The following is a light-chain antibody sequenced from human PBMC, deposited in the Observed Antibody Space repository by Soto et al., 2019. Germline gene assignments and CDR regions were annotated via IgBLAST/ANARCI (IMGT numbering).Light chain of an antibody. J-gene: IGKJ3*01. Sequence: EIVLAQSPGTLSLSPGETATLSCRASQSVSSTYLAWYQQKPGQAPRIIIYGASSRAAGIPDRFSGSGSGTDFTLTISRLEPEDFAVYYCQQYGTSFTFGPGTKVDIK. CDR1: QSVSSTY. CDR2: GAS. V-gene: IGKV3-20*01. CDR3: QQYGTSFT.